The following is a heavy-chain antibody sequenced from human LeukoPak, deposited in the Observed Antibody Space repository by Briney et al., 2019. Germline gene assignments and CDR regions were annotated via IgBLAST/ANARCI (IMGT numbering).Heavy chain of an antibody. CDR2: ISGSGGST. CDR3: AKDGGYCSSTSCFHFDY. J-gene: IGHJ4*02. D-gene: IGHD2-2*01. CDR1: GFTFSSYA. V-gene: IGHV3-23*01. Sequence: GGSLRLSCAASGFTFSSYAMSWVRQAPGKGLEWVSAISGSGGSTYYADFVKGRFTISRDNSKNTLYLQMNSLRAEDTAVYYCAKDGGYCSSTSCFHFDYWGQGTLVTVSS.